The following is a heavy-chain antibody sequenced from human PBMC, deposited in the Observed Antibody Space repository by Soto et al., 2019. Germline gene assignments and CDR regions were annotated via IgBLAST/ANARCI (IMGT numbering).Heavy chain of an antibody. Sequence: SETLSLTCAVYGGSFSGYYWSWIRQPPWKGLEWIGEINHSGSTNYNPSLKSRVTISVDTSKNQFSLKLSSVTAADTAVYYCARVYCSSTSCSFYDYWGQGTLVTVSS. CDR2: INHSGST. V-gene: IGHV4-34*01. CDR1: GGSFSGYY. D-gene: IGHD2-2*01. J-gene: IGHJ4*02. CDR3: ARVYCSSTSCSFYDY.